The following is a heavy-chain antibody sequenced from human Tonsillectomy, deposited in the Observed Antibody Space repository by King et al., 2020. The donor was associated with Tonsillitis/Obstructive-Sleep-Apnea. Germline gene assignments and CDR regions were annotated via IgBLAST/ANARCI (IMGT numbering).Heavy chain of an antibody. D-gene: IGHD3-22*01. V-gene: IGHV1-18*04. CDR3: ARDSLSHYFDSSAYYTFAY. CDR2: ISAHNGDT. CDR1: GYSFTSYG. J-gene: IGHJ4*02. Sequence: QLVQSGAEVKKPGASVKVSCKASGYSFTSYGISWVRQAPGQGLEWMGWISAHNGDTNYAQKHQGRVTMTTDTSTSTAYMELRSLRSDDTAVYYCARDSLSHYFDSSAYYTFAYWGQGTLVTVSS.